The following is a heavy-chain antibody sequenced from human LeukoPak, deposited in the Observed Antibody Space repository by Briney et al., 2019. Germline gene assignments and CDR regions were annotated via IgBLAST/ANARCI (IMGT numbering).Heavy chain of an antibody. Sequence: VASVKVSCKASGYTFTGYYMHWVRQAPGQGLEWMGRIIPILNIADYAQKFQGRVTITADKSTSTAYMELSSLRSEDTAVYYCARGLYNKYGMDVWGQGTTVIVSS. V-gene: IGHV1-69*04. CDR2: IIPILNIA. J-gene: IGHJ6*02. CDR1: GYTFTGYY. D-gene: IGHD5-24*01. CDR3: ARGLYNKYGMDV.